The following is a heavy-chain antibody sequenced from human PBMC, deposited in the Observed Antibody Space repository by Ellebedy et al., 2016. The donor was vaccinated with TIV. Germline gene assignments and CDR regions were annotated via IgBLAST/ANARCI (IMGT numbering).Heavy chain of an antibody. V-gene: IGHV4-59*08. CDR3: ARQGYRGYSYGATYTPFDY. J-gene: IGHJ4*02. Sequence: MPSETLSLTCTVFGGSISSYSWSWIRQTPGKGLEYIGYIHYTGRTDYHPSLKSRVTISEDTSKNQFSLTLSSVTAADTAVYYCARQGYRGYSYGATYTPFDYWGQGTLVTVSS. D-gene: IGHD5-18*01. CDR2: IHYTGRT. CDR1: GGSISSYS.